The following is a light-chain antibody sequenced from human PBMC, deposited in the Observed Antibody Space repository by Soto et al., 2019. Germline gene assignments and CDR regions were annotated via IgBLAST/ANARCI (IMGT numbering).Light chain of an antibody. CDR1: QSISSY. CDR2: DAS. CDR3: QQRYDWRS. Sequence: EIVLTQSPATLSLSPGQRATLSCRASQSISSYLAWYQQKPGQAPRLLIYDASNRATGIPARFSGSGSGTDCTLTISSLEPEDFGVYYCQQRYDWRSFGGGTKVEIK. V-gene: IGKV3-11*01. J-gene: IGKJ4*01.